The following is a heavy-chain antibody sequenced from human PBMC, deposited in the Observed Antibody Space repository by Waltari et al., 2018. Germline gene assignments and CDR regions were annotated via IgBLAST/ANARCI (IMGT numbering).Heavy chain of an antibody. CDR3: ARNPRIAVAGPTQTTYGMDV. CDR2: INHSGST. V-gene: IGHV4-34*01. D-gene: IGHD6-19*01. CDR1: GGSFSGYY. Sequence: QVQLQQWGAGLLKPSETLSLTCAVYGGSFSGYYWSWIRQPPGKGLGWIGEINHSGSTDYNPSLKSRVSISVDTSKNQFSLKLSSVTAADTAVYYWARNPRIAVAGPTQTTYGMDVWGQGTTVTVSS. J-gene: IGHJ6*02.